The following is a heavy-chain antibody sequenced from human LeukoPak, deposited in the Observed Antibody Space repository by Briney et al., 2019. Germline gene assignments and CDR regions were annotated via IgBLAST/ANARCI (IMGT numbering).Heavy chain of an antibody. V-gene: IGHV4-59*08. Sequence: PSETLSLTCTVSGDSIGSHYWSWIRQPPGKGLEWIGYIFYVGSTNYNPSLKSRVTISVDTSKKQFSLKLSSVTAADTAVYYCARHEGKLWFGETAMNYWGQGTLVTVSS. CDR1: GDSIGSHY. CDR2: IFYVGST. J-gene: IGHJ4*02. D-gene: IGHD3-10*01. CDR3: ARHEGKLWFGETAMNY.